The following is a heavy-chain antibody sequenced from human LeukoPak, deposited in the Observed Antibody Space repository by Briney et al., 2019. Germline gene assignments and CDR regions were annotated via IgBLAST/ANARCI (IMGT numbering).Heavy chain of an antibody. CDR3: AKDLRYSSSWYHLGDYYYYYGMDV. J-gene: IGHJ6*02. D-gene: IGHD6-13*01. V-gene: IGHV3-23*01. CDR2: ISGSGGST. Sequence: GGSLRLSCAASGFTFSSYAMSWVRQAPGKGLEWVSAISGSGGSTYYADSVKGRFTISRDNSKNTLYLQMNSLRAEDTAVYYCAKDLRYSSSWYHLGDYYYYYGMDVWGQGTTVTVSS. CDR1: GFTFSSYA.